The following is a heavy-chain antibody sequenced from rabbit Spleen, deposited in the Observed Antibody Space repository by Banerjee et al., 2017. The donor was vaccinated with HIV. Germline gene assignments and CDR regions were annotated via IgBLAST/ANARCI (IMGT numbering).Heavy chain of an antibody. CDR2: IDSGSSGFT. CDR1: GVSFSSSSY. CDR3: ARDTSSSFSSYGMDL. V-gene: IGHV1S40*01. J-gene: IGHJ6*01. Sequence: QALEESGGDLVKPGASRTLTCTASGVSFSSSSYLCWVRQAPGKGLEWIACIDSGSSGFTYFATWAKGRFTISKTSSTTVTLQMTRLTAADTATYFCARDTSSSFSSYGMDLWGPGTLVTVS. D-gene: IGHD1-1*01.